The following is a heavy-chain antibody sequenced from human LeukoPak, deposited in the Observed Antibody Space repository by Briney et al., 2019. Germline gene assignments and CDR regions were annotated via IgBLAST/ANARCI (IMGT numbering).Heavy chain of an antibody. Sequence: GGSLRLSCAASGFTFSTYSMNWVRQAPGKGLEWVSSISSSSSYIYYADSVKGRFTISRDNAKNSLYLQMNSLRAEDAAVYYCARDRGGYYDGGFDYWGQGTLVTVSS. J-gene: IGHJ4*02. D-gene: IGHD3-22*01. CDR1: GFTFSTYS. CDR3: ARDRGGYYDGGFDY. CDR2: ISSSSSYI. V-gene: IGHV3-21*01.